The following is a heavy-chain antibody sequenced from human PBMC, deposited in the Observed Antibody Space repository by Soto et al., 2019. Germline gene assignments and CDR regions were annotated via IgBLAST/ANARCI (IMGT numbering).Heavy chain of an antibody. V-gene: IGHV6-1*01. CDR2: TYYRSKWYN. J-gene: IGHJ4*02. CDR3: AREVPYDESSDSYFDD. Sequence: SETLSLTCAISGDSVSGNSAAWNWIRQSPSRGLEWLGRTYYRSKWYNDYAVSVKSRITVTPDTSKNQFSLHLNSVTPEDTAVYYCAREVPYDESSDSYFDDWGQGALVTVSS. D-gene: IGHD6-19*01. CDR1: GDSVSGNSAA.